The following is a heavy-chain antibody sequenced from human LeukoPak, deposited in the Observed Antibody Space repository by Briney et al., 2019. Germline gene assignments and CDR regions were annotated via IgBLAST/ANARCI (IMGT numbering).Heavy chain of an antibody. CDR2: ISAYNGNT. V-gene: IGHV1-18*01. J-gene: IGHJ4*02. Sequence: ASVKVSCKASGYTFTSYGISWVRQAPGQGLEWMGWISAYNGNTNYAQNLQGRVTMTTDTSTSTAYMELRSLRSDDTAVYYCAREGGIAVAGTSDYWGQGTLVTVSS. CDR1: GYTFTSYG. D-gene: IGHD6-19*01. CDR3: AREGGIAVAGTSDY.